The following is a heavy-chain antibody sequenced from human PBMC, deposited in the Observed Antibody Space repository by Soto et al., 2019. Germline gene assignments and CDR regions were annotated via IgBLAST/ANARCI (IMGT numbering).Heavy chain of an antibody. Sequence: EVELVQSGGGVVQPGGSLRLSCAASGFILSNNYVSWVRQAPGTGREWVAVMYSNDNKYCSDSVRGRFFISRDNSKTTIDLKMNSLRAEETAVYYCSKDPLRLEGFDIWGQGTTVTVSS. CDR2: MYSNDNK. D-gene: IGHD3-16*01. CDR3: SKDPLRLEGFDI. J-gene: IGHJ3*02. CDR1: GFILSNNY. V-gene: IGHV3-66*01.